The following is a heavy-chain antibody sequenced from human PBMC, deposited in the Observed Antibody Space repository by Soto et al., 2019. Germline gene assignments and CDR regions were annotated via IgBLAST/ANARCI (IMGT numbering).Heavy chain of an antibody. CDR1: GFTFSNYG. CDR2: ISYHGSDK. J-gene: IGHJ4*02. CDR3: AKDHLTTTVTTVGY. Sequence: QVQLVESGGGVVQPGRSLRLSCAASGFTFSNYGMHWVRQAPGKGLEWVAVISYHGSDKYYADSVKGRFTISRDNSKNTLYLQMDSLRAEDTAVYYCAKDHLTTTVTTVGYWGQETLVTLSS. D-gene: IGHD4-17*01. V-gene: IGHV3-30*18.